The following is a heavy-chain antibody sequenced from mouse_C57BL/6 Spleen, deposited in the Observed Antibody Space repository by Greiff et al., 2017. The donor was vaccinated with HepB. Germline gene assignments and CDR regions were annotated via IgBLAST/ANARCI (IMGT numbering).Heavy chain of an antibody. D-gene: IGHD1-1*01. CDR2: ISYSGST. CDR1: GYSITSGYD. J-gene: IGHJ4*01. V-gene: IGHV3-1*01. Sequence: EVKVEESGPGMVKPSQSLSLTCTVTGYSITSGYDWHWIRHFPGNKLEWMGYISYSGSTNYNPSLKIRISITHDTSKNHFFLKLNSVTTEDTATYYCARRNYGAMDYWGQGTSVTVSS. CDR3: ARRNYGAMDY.